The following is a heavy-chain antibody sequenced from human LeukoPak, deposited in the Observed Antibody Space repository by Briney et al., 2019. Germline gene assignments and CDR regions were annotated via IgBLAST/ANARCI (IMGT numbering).Heavy chain of an antibody. J-gene: IGHJ4*02. V-gene: IGHV3-48*03. CDR1: GFTFSSYD. Sequence: PGGSLTLNCVGYGFTFSSYDMSWDRQAPGQGLEWLSYISSSGSTIYYPDFVKGRFTISRDNAKNAVYLQMNSLRAEDTAVYYCARETYFDYGGQGTLLTVSS. CDR3: ARETYFDY. CDR2: ISSSGSTI.